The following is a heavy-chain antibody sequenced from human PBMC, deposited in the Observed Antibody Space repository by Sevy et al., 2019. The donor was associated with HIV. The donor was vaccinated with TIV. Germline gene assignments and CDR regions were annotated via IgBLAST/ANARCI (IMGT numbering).Heavy chain of an antibody. CDR2: LNPLSGGT. D-gene: IGHD4-17*01. CDR3: AREAGSVHYGLLDY. Sequence: ASVKVSCKASGYTFTDNYLHWVRQAPGQGLEWMGRLNPLSGGTTYAQKFQGRVSMTRDTSITTAYMEVSRLRFDDTAVYWCAREAGSVHYGLLDYWGQGSLVTVSS. CDR1: GYTFTDNY. J-gene: IGHJ4*02. V-gene: IGHV1-2*06.